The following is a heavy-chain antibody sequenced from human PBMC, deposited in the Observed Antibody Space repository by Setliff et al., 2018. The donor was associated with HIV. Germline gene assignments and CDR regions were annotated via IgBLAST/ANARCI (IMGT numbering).Heavy chain of an antibody. CDR2: ISTYSDET. D-gene: IGHD6-19*01. V-gene: IGHV1-18*01. CDR1: GYTFTAYG. Sequence: VASVKVSCKPSGYTFTAYGLSWVRQAPGQGLEWMGWISTYSDETSYAQRLQGRVTMTTDTSTSTAYMELRRLTFDDTAVYYCARFAVAGTKWSDPWGQGTLVTVSS. CDR3: ARFAVAGTKWSDP. J-gene: IGHJ5*02.